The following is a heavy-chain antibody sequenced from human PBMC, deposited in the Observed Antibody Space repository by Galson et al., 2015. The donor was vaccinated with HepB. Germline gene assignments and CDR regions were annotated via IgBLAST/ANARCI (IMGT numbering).Heavy chain of an antibody. J-gene: IGHJ6*02. CDR2: ITSSSSLI. CDR3: ATTFGLVSHTYTMDV. V-gene: IGHV3-21*01. CDR1: EFAFGSFS. Sequence: SLRLSCAASEFAFGSFSMNWVRQAPGKGLEWVSSITSSSSLIYYADSVKGRFTISRDNAKNSLFLQMNSLRAEDTAVYYWATTFGLVSHTYTMDVWGHGTTVTVSS. D-gene: IGHD3/OR15-3a*01.